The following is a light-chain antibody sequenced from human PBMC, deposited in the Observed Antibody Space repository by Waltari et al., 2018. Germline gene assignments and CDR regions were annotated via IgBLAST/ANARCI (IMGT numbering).Light chain of an antibody. CDR2: RAS. Sequence: DIQMTQSRSSLSASVGDRGTNNCRARRSINNYLDWYQHKPGKPPKLLIYRASSLPSGVPSRFSGSASGTDFTLTISSLQPEDFATYYCQQSSSTLLTFGGGTKVEL. CDR1: RSINNY. V-gene: IGKV1-39*01. J-gene: IGKJ4*01. CDR3: QQSSSTLLT.